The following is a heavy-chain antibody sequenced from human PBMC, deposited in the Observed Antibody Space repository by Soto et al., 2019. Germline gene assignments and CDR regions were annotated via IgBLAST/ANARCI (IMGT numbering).Heavy chain of an antibody. CDR2: ISYDGINK. J-gene: IGHJ4*02. D-gene: IGHD1-1*01. V-gene: IGHV3-30*18. CDR1: GFTFSSYG. CDR3: AKSMYNWNDGFFDY. Sequence: QVQLVESGGGVVQPGRSLRLSCAASGFTFSSYGMHWVRQAPGKGLEWVAIISYDGINKYYANSVKGRFTISRDNSKNTLYLQMNSPRAEDTAMYYCAKSMYNWNDGFFDYWGQGTLVTVSS.